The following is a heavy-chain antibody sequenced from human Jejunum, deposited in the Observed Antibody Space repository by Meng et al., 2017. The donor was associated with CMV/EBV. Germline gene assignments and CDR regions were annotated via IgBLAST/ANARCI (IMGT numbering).Heavy chain of an antibody. Sequence: VGSIISSYCYWGWLRQPPGKGLEWIGNVYYSGSTFHNPSLKSRVPMSVDTSKNQFSLKVSSVTAADTAMYYCARQIRRNIGDYFDFWGQGTLVTVSS. CDR1: VGSIISSYCY. CDR2: VYYSGST. D-gene: IGHD1-14*01. CDR3: ARQIRRNIGDYFDF. V-gene: IGHV4-39*01. J-gene: IGHJ4*02.